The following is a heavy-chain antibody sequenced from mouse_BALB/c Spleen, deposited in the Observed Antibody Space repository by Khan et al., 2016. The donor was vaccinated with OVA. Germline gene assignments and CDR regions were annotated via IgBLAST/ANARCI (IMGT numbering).Heavy chain of an antibody. Sequence: QVRLQQSGPELVRPGVSVKMSCTASGYTFTSFWIHWVKQRPGQGLDWIGMIDPSKSETRLNQKFRDKATLNVDKSSDTAYMQLTRLTSEDSAVYFCTRGGYGSPFAYWGQGTLVTVSA. D-gene: IGHD1-1*01. CDR2: IDPSKSET. V-gene: IGHV1S127*01. CDR3: TRGGYGSPFAY. J-gene: IGHJ3*01. CDR1: GYTFTSFW.